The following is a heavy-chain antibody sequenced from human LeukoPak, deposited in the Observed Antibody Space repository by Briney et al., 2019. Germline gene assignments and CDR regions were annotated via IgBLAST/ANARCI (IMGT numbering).Heavy chain of an antibody. D-gene: IGHD2-15*01. CDR3: ARDPQDGSYYYMDV. J-gene: IGHJ6*03. V-gene: IGHV4-38-2*02. CDR2: IYHSGST. CDR1: GYSISSGYY. Sequence: SETLSLTCTVSGYSISSGYYWGWIRQPPGKGLEWIGSIYHSGSTYYNPSLKSRVTISVDTSKNQFSLKLSSVTAADTAVYYCARDPQDGSYYYMDVWGKGTTVTVSS.